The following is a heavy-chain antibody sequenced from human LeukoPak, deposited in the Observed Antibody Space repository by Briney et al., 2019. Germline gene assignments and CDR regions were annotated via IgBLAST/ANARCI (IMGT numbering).Heavy chain of an antibody. CDR3: AKAYYDILSPPPYGMDV. Sequence: GGSLRLSCAASGFTFSSYGMHWVRQAPGKGLEWVAVISYDGSNKYYADSVKGRFTISRDNSKNTLYLQMNSLRAEDTAVYYCAKAYYDILSPPPYGMDVWGKGTTVTVSS. CDR1: GFTFSSYG. J-gene: IGHJ6*04. V-gene: IGHV3-30*18. CDR2: ISYDGSNK. D-gene: IGHD3-9*01.